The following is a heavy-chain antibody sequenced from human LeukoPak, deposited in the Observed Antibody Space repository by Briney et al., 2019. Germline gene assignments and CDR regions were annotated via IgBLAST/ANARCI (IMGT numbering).Heavy chain of an antibody. J-gene: IGHJ5*02. D-gene: IGHD3-22*01. Sequence: SVKVSCKASGATFSSYAISWVRQAPGQGLEGMGRIIPIFGTANYAQKFQGRVTITTDESTSTAYMELSSLRSEDTAVYYCARDLRYYYDSSGYYYFDPWGQGTLVTVSS. CDR2: IIPIFGTA. CDR3: ARDLRYYYDSSGYYYFDP. CDR1: GATFSSYA. V-gene: IGHV1-69*05.